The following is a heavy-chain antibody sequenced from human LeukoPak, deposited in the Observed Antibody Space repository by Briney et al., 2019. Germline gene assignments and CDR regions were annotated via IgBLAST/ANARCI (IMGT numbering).Heavy chain of an antibody. V-gene: IGHV3-48*03. CDR2: ISNSGSTK. CDR3: AAVIDY. CDR1: GFTFSSYE. Sequence: GGSLRLSCAASGFTFSSYEMNWIRQAPGKGLEWISYISNSGSTKYYADSVKGRFTISRDNAKNSLYLQMNSLRAEDTAVYYCAAVIDYWGQGTLVTVSS. J-gene: IGHJ4*02.